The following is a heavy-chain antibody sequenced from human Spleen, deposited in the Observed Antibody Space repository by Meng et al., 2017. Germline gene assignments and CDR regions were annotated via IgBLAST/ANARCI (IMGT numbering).Heavy chain of an antibody. CDR3: AKRVASDFYFDY. CDR2: ISGSGGSA. Sequence: GESLKISCAASGFTFSSYAMSWVRQSPGKGLEWVSAISGSGGSASFADSVKGRFTISRDNSKNTLYLQMNSLRAEDTAVYYCAKRVASDFYFDYWGQGTLVTVSS. D-gene: IGHD2-21*02. V-gene: IGHV3-23*01. J-gene: IGHJ4*02. CDR1: GFTFSSYA.